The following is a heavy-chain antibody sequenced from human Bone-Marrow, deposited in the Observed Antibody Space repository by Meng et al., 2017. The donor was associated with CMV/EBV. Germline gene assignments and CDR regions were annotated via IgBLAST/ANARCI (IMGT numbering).Heavy chain of an antibody. CDR1: GYTLTKFY. J-gene: IGHJ4*02. V-gene: IGHV1-2*02. Sequence: KGPGYTLTKFYMNRVRQAPGHGLGWIGLINPNRGDTNFEQKFQVRVTMTRDTSVSTAYMELARLRSDDTALYYCARGPFSSSWYSLDYWGQGTLVTVSS. CDR3: ARGPFSSSWYSLDY. D-gene: IGHD6-13*01. CDR2: INPNRGDT.